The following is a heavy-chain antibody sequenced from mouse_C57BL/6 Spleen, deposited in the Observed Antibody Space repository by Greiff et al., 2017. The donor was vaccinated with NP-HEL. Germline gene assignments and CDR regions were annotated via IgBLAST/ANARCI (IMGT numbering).Heavy chain of an antibody. J-gene: IGHJ3*01. D-gene: IGHD2-10*02. Sequence: EVQLQQSGPELVKPGASVKMSCKASGYTFTDYNMHWVKQSHGKSLEWIGYINPNNGGTSYNQKFKGKATLTVNKSSSTAYMELRSLTSEDSAVYYCAREGYGNYETWFAYWGQGTLVTVSA. CDR2: INPNNGGT. V-gene: IGHV1-22*01. CDR3: AREGYGNYETWFAY. CDR1: GYTFTDYN.